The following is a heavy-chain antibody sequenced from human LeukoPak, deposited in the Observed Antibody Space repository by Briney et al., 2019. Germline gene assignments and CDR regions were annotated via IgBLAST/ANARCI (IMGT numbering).Heavy chain of an antibody. CDR1: GSTFSIYA. D-gene: IGHD2-21*02. J-gene: IGHJ3*02. CDR3: ASGGMPLAYCGGDCSNDAFDI. Sequence: SEKVSCTATGSTFSIYANSWVRQAPAQGQERMWGSITFYGTANYAQKFQGRVTITTDESTSTAYMELSSLRSEDTAVYYCASGGMPLAYCGGDCSNDAFDIWGQGTMVTVSS. CDR2: SITFYGTA. V-gene: IGHV1-69*05.